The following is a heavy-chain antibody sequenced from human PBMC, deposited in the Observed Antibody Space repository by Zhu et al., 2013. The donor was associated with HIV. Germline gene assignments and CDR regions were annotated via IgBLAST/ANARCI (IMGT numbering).Heavy chain of an antibody. J-gene: IGHJ4*02. Sequence: QVQLQESGPGLVKPSETLSLTCTVSGGSVSSGSYYWSWIRQPPGKGLEWIGYIYYSGSTNYNPSLKSRVTISVDTSKNQFSLKLSSVTAADTAVYYCARVGQWLVPRYFDYWGQGTLVTVSS. D-gene: IGHD6-19*01. V-gene: IGHV4-61*01. CDR2: IYYSGST. CDR3: ARVGQWLVPRYFDY. CDR1: GGSVSSGSYY.